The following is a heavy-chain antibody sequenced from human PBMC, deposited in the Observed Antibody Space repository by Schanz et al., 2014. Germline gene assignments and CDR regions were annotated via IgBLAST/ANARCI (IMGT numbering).Heavy chain of an antibody. CDR3: AKGRFGELSAFDI. CDR1: GFTFSTHA. D-gene: IGHD3-10*01. V-gene: IGHV3-23*04. J-gene: IGHJ3*02. CDR2: IKSDGSST. Sequence: VQLVDSGGGLIQPGGSLRLSCAASGFTFSTHAMHWVRQVPGKGLVWVSRIKSDGSSTSYADSVKGRFTISRDNSKNTLYLQMNSLRAEDTAVYYCAKGRFGELSAFDIWGQGTMVTVSS.